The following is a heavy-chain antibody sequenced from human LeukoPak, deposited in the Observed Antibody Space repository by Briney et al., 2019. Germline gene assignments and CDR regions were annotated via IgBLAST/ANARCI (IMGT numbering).Heavy chain of an antibody. CDR2: FDPEDGET. D-gene: IGHD2-2*01. J-gene: IGHJ4*02. CDR3: ATGYGVVDNFDY. V-gene: IGHV1-24*01. Sequence: GASVKVSCKVSGYTLTELPMHWVRQAPGKGLEWMGGFDPEDGETIYAQKFQGRVTMTEDTSTDTAYMELSSLRSEDTAVYYCATGYGVVDNFDYWGQGTLVTVSS. CDR1: GYTLTELP.